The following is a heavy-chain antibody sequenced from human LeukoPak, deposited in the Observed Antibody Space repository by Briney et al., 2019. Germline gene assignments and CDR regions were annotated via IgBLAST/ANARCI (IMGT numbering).Heavy chain of an antibody. CDR3: ARASQTGITGGYCTGDTCVNYFDY. Sequence: PGGSLRLSCAASGFTFSSYWMSWVRQAPGKGLEWVANIKQDGSEKYYVDSVKGRFTISRDNAKNSLYLQMNSLRAEDTAVYYCARASQTGITGGYCTGDTCVNYFDYWGQGTLVTVSS. V-gene: IGHV3-7*01. CDR2: IKQDGSEK. D-gene: IGHD2-8*02. J-gene: IGHJ4*02. CDR1: GFTFSSYW.